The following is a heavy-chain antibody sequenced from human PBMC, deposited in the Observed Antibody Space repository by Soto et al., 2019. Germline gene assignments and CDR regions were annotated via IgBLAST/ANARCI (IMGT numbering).Heavy chain of an antibody. Sequence: GGSLRLFCAAFGFTCSSYGMHWVRQAPGKGLDWVAFIWYAGSKTQYADSVKGRFTISRENSKNTLYLQMNGLRAEDTAVYYCARVPPDYYDSSGYFDFDYWGQGTPVTVSS. CDR3: ARVPPDYYDSSGYFDFDY. V-gene: IGHV3-33*01. J-gene: IGHJ4*02. CDR1: GFTCSSYG. CDR2: IWYAGSKT. D-gene: IGHD3-22*01.